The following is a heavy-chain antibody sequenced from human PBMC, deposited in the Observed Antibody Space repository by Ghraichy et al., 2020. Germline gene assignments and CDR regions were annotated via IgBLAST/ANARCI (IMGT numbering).Heavy chain of an antibody. D-gene: IGHD3-9*01. V-gene: IGHV3-64*04. Sequence: GESLNISCSASGFNFMSYTMHWVRQAPVKGLEYVSAINCNGNSTYYTDSVKGRFTISRDNSKNTLHLQMNSLRAEDTAVYYCVSVLTGHQTGKSWGQGTLVTVCS. CDR3: VSVLTGHQTGKS. J-gene: IGHJ5*02. CDR2: INCNGNST. CDR1: GFNFMSYT.